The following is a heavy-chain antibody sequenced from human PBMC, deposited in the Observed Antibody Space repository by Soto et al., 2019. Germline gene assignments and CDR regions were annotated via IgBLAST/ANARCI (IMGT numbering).Heavy chain of an antibody. V-gene: IGHV1-2*02. Sequence: ASVKVSCKASGYTFTDYYMHWVRQAPGQGLEWMGWINPNSGGTNYAQKFQGRVTMTRDTSISTAYMEPSRLRSDNTAVYYCARFPHITSTDSASDYWGQGTLVTVSS. D-gene: IGHD2-21*01. CDR3: ARFPHITSTDSASDY. CDR2: INPNSGGT. CDR1: GYTFTDYY. J-gene: IGHJ4*02.